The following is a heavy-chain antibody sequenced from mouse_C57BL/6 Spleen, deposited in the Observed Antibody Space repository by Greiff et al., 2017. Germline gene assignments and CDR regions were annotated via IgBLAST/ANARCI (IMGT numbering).Heavy chain of an antibody. CDR2: INPSSGYT. V-gene: IGHV1-7*01. CDR1: GYTFTSYW. CDR3: AREFAY. Sequence: QVQLQQSGAELAKPGASVKLSCKASGYTFTSYWMHWVKQRPGQGLEWIGYINPSSGYTKYNQKFKDKATLTAEKSSSTAYMQLSSLTSEASAVYFCAREFAYWGQGTLVTVSA. J-gene: IGHJ3*01.